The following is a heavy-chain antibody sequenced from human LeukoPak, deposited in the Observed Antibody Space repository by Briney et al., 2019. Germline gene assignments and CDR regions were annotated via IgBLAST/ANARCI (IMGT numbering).Heavy chain of an antibody. J-gene: IGHJ4*02. Sequence: GGSLRLSCAASGLTFSSYSMNWVRQAPGKGLEWVSSISSSSSYIYYADSVKGRFTISRDNAKNSLYLQMNSLRAEDTAVYYCARDIRLRYFDCWGQGTLVTVSS. V-gene: IGHV3-21*01. CDR2: ISSSSSYI. CDR3: ARDIRLRYFDC. D-gene: IGHD3-9*01. CDR1: GLTFSSYS.